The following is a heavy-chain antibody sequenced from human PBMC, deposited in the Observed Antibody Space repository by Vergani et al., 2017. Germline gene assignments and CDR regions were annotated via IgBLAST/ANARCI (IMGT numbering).Heavy chain of an antibody. Sequence: EVQLLESGGGLVQPGGSLRLSCEASGFSFPGYAMSWVRQAPGKGLEWVSSVSGISATPYYADSVKGRFIISRDNSKNTLHLQMNSLRADGTAVYYCTKGSRGYTGYFFDYWGQGTLASVSS. CDR3: TKGSRGYTGYFFDY. V-gene: IGHV3-23*01. CDR2: VSGISATP. D-gene: IGHD5-12*01. CDR1: GFSFPGYA. J-gene: IGHJ4*02.